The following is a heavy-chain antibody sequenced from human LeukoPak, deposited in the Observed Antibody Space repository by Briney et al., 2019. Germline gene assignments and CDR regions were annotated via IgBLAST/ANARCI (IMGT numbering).Heavy chain of an antibody. CDR1: GGTFSSYA. CDR2: IIPILGIA. V-gene: IGHV1-69*04. J-gene: IGHJ6*02. CDR3: ARGSGYEHGYYYGMGV. Sequence: EASVKVSCKASGGTFSSYAISWVRQAPGQGLEWMGRIIPILGIANYAQKFQGRVTITADKSTSTAYMELSSLRSEDTAVYYCARGSGYEHGYYYGMGVWGQGTTVTVSS. D-gene: IGHD5-12*01.